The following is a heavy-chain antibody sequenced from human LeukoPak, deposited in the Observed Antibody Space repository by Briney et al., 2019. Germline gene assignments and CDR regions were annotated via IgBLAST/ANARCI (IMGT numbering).Heavy chain of an antibody. CDR3: ARVGGVTTPGDFDY. D-gene: IGHD1-26*01. V-gene: IGHV3-7*01. CDR1: GFTLSSYW. CDR2: IKQDGSEK. Sequence: GGSLRLSCAASGFTLSSYWMSWVRQAPGKGLEWVANIKQDGSEKYYVDSVKGRFTISRDNAKNSLYLQMNSLRAEDTAVYYCARVGGVTTPGDFDYWGQGTLVTVSS. J-gene: IGHJ4*02.